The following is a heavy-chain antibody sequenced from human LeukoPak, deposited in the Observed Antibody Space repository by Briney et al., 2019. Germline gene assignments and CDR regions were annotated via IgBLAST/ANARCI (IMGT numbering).Heavy chain of an antibody. D-gene: IGHD3-10*01. CDR1: GYTFTNYG. V-gene: IGHV1-18*01. CDR2: ISPYNGNT. J-gene: IGHJ6*03. CDR3: ARAPTENYYGSGSYFVGYYYYYMDV. Sequence: ASVKVSCKTSGYTFTNYGISWVRQAPGQGLEWMGWISPYNGNTNYAQKLQGRVTMTTDTSTGTAYMEVRSLRADDTAVYYCARAPTENYYGSGSYFVGYYYYYMDVWGKGTTVTVSS.